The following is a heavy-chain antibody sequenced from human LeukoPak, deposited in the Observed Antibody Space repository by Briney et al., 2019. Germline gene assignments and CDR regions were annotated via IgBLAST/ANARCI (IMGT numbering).Heavy chain of an antibody. J-gene: IGHJ2*01. V-gene: IGHV4-59*11. CDR1: GGSIRSHY. D-gene: IGHD5-18*01. Sequence: PSETLSLTCTLSGGSIRSHYWSWIRQPPGKGLEWIGYIYYSGSTNYNPSLKSRVTISVDTSKNQFSLKLSSVTAADTAVYTAMAYWYFDLWGRGTLVTVSS. CDR3: MAYWYFDL. CDR2: IYYSGST.